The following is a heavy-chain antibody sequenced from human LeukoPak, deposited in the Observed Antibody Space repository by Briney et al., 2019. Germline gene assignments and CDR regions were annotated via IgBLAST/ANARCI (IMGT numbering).Heavy chain of an antibody. Sequence: SVKVSCKCSGGTFSGYAISWVRQAPGQGLEWMGGISPIFGTANYEQKFQGRGSITADESTSPAYMDLKSLRSEAPAVYCCARQKNIVVVVAASSYGMDVWGQGTTVTASS. CDR1: GGTFSGYA. CDR3: ARQKNIVVVVAASSYGMDV. V-gene: IGHV1-69*13. J-gene: IGHJ6*02. CDR2: ISPIFGTA. D-gene: IGHD2-15*01.